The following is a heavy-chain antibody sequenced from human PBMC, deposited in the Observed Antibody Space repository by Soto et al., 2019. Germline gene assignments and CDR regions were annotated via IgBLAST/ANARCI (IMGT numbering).Heavy chain of an antibody. V-gene: IGHV3-64*01. D-gene: IGHD6-13*01. CDR2: LTNNGGST. J-gene: IGHJ4*02. CDR3: ARAASSTWYLAY. Sequence: GGSLRLSCAASGFTFSTYAMHWIRQAPGKGLEYVSALTNNGGSTYYASSVKGRFTISRDNSKNTLYLQMGSLRAEDMAVYYCARAASSTWYLAYWGQGTLVTVSS. CDR1: GFTFSTYA.